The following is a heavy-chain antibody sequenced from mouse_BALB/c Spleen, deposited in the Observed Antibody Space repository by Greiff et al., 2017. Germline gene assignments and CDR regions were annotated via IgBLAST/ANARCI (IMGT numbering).Heavy chain of an antibody. V-gene: IGHV5-17*02. CDR1: GFTFSSFG. CDR3: ARSGGTTPYYAMDY. CDR2: ISSGSSTI. Sequence: EVQRVESGGGLVQPGGSRKLSCAASGFTFSSFGMHWVRQAPEKGLEWVAYISSGSSTIYYADTVKGRFTISRDNPKNTLFLQMTSLRSEDTAMYYCARSGGTTPYYAMDYWGQGTSVTVSS. J-gene: IGHJ4*01. D-gene: IGHD1-1*01.